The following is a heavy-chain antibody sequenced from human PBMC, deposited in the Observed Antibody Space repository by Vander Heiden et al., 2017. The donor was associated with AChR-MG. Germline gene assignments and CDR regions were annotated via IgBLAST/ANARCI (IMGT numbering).Heavy chain of an antibody. Sequence: YADSVKGRFTISRDNSKNTLYLQMNSLRAEDTAVYYCAKAGDYIWGSYRHDYWGQGTLVTVSS. J-gene: IGHJ4*02. V-gene: IGHV3-23*01. CDR3: AKAGDYIWGSYRHDY. D-gene: IGHD3-16*02.